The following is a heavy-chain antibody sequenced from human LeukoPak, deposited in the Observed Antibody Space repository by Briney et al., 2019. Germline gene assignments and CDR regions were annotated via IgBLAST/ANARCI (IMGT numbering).Heavy chain of an antibody. V-gene: IGHV3-7*03. J-gene: IGHJ5*02. D-gene: IGHD3-9*01. CDR3: ARDYTGYFP. Sequence: GGSLRLSCEASGFTFSSYWMSWVRQAPEKGLEWVANIKTDGSEKYYVDSVKGRFTISRDNAKNSLYLQMNSLRAEDTAVYYCARDYTGYFPWGQGTLVIVSS. CDR2: IKTDGSEK. CDR1: GFTFSSYW.